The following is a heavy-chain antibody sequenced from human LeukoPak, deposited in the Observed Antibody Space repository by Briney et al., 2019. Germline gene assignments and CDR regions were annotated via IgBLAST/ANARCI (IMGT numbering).Heavy chain of an antibody. CDR2: IYYSGST. CDR3: ARGGSGVIDY. V-gene: IGHV4-61*08. J-gene: IGHJ4*02. CDR1: GGSISSGGYY. D-gene: IGHD7-27*01. Sequence: SETLSLTCTVSGGSISSGGYYWSWIRQPPGKGLEWIGYIYYSGSTNYNPSLKSRVTISVDTSKNQFSLKLSSVTAADTAVYYCARGGSGVIDYWGQGTLVTVSS.